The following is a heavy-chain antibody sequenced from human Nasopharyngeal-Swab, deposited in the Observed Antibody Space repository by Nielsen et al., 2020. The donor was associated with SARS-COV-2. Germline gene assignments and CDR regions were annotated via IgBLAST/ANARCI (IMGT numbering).Heavy chain of an antibody. CDR2: IYYSGST. V-gene: IGHV4-39*01. J-gene: IGHJ4*02. D-gene: IGHD4-11*01. CDR3: ARHPTTAFDY. CDR1: GGSISSSSYY. Sequence: GSLRLSCTVSGGSISSSSYYWGWIRQPPVKGLEWIGSIYYSGSTYYNPSLKSRVTISVDTSKNQFSLKLSSVTAADTAVYYCARHPTTAFDYWGQGTLVTVSS.